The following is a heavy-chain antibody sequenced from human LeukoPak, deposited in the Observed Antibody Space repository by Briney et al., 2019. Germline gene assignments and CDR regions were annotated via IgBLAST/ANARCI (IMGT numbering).Heavy chain of an antibody. V-gene: IGHV1-18*01. J-gene: IGHJ5*02. Sequence: ASVKVSCKASGYMFTNYAMNWVRQAPGQGLEWMGWISAYNGNTNYAQKLQGRVTMTTDTSTSTAYMELRSLRSDDTAVYYCASSAYYDYVWGSSPPGWFDPWGQGTLVTVSS. CDR2: ISAYNGNT. CDR3: ASSAYYDYVWGSSPPGWFDP. CDR1: GYMFTNYA. D-gene: IGHD3-16*01.